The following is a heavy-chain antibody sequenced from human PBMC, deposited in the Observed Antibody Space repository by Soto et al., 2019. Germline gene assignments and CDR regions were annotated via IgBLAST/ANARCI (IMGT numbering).Heavy chain of an antibody. CDR1: GYTFTSYY. D-gene: IGHD6-6*01. J-gene: IGHJ4*02. CDR2: INPSGGST. V-gene: IGHV1-46*01. CDR3: ARDRRFPSRSYYYFDY. Sequence: ASVKVSCKASGYTFTSYYMHWVRQAPGQGLEWMGIINPSGGSTSYAQKFQGRVTMTRDTSTSTVYMELSSLRSEDTAVYYCARDRRFPSRSYYYFDYWGQGTLVTVSS.